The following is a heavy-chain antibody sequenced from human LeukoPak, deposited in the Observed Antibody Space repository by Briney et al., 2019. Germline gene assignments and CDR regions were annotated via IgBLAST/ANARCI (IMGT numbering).Heavy chain of an antibody. CDR2: INQDGSEK. J-gene: IGHJ4*02. CDR1: GFTFSNYG. V-gene: IGHV3-7*03. D-gene: IGHD5-18*01. Sequence: GGSLRLSCAASGFTFSNYGMHWVRQAPGKGLEWVANINQDGSEKYYVDSVKGRFTISRDNAKNSLYLQMNSLRAEDTAVYYCARDTYNYGSSAYYFDYWGQGTLVTVSS. CDR3: ARDTYNYGSSAYYFDY.